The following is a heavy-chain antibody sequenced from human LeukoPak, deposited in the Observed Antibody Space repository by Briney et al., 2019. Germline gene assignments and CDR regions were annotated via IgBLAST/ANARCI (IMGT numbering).Heavy chain of an antibody. D-gene: IGHD3-10*01. V-gene: IGHV3-23*01. CDR2: ISGSGGST. CDR1: GFTFSSYA. CDR3: AKDLALITMVHFDY. Sequence: GGSLRLSCAASGFTFSSYAMSWVRQAPGKGLEWVSAISGSGGSTYYADSVKGRFTISRDNSKNTLYLQMNSLRAEDTAVYYSAKDLALITMVHFDYWGQGTLVTVSS. J-gene: IGHJ4*02.